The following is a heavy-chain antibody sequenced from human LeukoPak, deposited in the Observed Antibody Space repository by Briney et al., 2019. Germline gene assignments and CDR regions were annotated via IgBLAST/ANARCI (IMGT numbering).Heavy chain of an antibody. CDR3: ARESHRTSPDY. CDR1: GFTFSSYS. Sequence: GGSLRLSCAASGFTFSSYSMNWVRQAPGKGLEWVSYISSSSSTIYYADSVKGRFTISRDNAKNSLYLQMNSLRAEDTAVYYCARESHRTSPDYWGQGTLVTVSS. J-gene: IGHJ4*02. D-gene: IGHD2-2*01. V-gene: IGHV3-48*01. CDR2: ISSSSSTI.